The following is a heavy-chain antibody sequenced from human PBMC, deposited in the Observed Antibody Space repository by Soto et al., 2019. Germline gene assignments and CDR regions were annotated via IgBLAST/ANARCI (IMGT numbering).Heavy chain of an antibody. J-gene: IGHJ6*02. CDR3: VKPHVTYFYYGVDV. D-gene: IGHD3-10*01. CDR2: ISDSGDTT. Sequence: GGSLRLSCAASGFPFSIYGMNLVRQSPGKGLEWVSGISDSGDTTYYADSVKGRFTISRDNSKNTLYLQMSSLRAEDTALYYCVKPHVTYFYYGVDVWGHGTRVTVSS. V-gene: IGHV3-23*01. CDR1: GFPFSIYG.